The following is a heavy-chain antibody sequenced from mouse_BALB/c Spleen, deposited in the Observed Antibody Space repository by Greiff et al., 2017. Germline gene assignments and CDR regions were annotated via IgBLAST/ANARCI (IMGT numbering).Heavy chain of an antibody. V-gene: IGHV5-6-5*01. J-gene: IGHJ2*01. CDR3: ASGAYYGSGYFDY. D-gene: IGHD1-1*01. CDR2: ISSGGST. CDR1: GFTFSSYA. Sequence: EVHLVESGGGLVKPGGSLKLSCAASGFTFSSYAMSWVRQTPEKRLEWVASISSGGSTYYPDSVKGRFTISRDNARNILYLQMSSLRSEDTAMYFCASGAYYGSGYFDYWGQGTTLTVSS.